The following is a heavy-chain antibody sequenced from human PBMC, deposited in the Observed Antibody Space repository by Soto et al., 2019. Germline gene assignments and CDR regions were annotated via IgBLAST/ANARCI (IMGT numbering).Heavy chain of an antibody. CDR1: GAPFSGYY. J-gene: IGHJ4*02. D-gene: IGHD3-3*01. Sequence: SETLSLTCAVYGAPFSGYYWTWIRQPPGKGLEWIGEINHTGSTRYNPSLKSRVTISLDTSKNQFSLSLRSVTAADTAVYYCAIGREIFGAVTTFEYWGQGTQVSVSS. V-gene: IGHV4-34*01. CDR2: INHTGST. CDR3: AIGREIFGAVTTFEY.